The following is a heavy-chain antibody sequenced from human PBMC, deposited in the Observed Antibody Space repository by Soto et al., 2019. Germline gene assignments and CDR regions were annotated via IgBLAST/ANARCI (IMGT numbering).Heavy chain of an antibody. CDR3: ARSSHKESWFDP. D-gene: IGHD6-13*01. CDR2: IYTSGST. J-gene: IGHJ5*02. V-gene: IGHV4-4*07. CDR1: NGSLSNSY. Sequence: QVQLQESGPGLVKPAETLSLRCTVSNGSLSNSYWNWIRQPPGKGLEWIGRIYTSGSTTYNPSTRGRATLSVDTSENQFPLKPNSVTAADTTVYWCARSSHKESWFDPGGQGTLVTVSS.